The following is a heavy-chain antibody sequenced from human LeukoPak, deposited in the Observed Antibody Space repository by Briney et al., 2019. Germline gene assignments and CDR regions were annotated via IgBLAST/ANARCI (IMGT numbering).Heavy chain of an antibody. D-gene: IGHD1-14*01. V-gene: IGHV3-23*01. CDR2: ISGSGGTT. J-gene: IGHJ4*02. CDR1: GFTFSSFA. Sequence: GGSLRLSCAASGFTFSSFAMYWVRQAPGKGLEWVSAISGSGGTTYYADSVKGRFTISRDESKNTLYLQMNSLRVEDTAVYYCANGNRNTGFDYWGQGTLVTVSS. CDR3: ANGNRNTGFDY.